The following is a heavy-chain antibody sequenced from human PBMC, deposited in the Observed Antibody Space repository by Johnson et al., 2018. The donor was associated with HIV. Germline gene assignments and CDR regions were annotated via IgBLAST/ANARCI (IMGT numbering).Heavy chain of an antibody. CDR2: IWYDGSNK. CDR3: ARGPSVANLHAFDL. Sequence: QVQLVESGGGVVRPGRSLRLSCAASGFTFSSYGMHWVRQAPGKGLEWVAVIWYDGSNKYYADSVKGRFTISRDNSKNTLYLQMNSLRAGDTAVYYCARGPSVANLHAFDLWGQGTLVTVSS. CDR1: GFTFSSYG. D-gene: IGHD4-23*01. V-gene: IGHV3-33*01. J-gene: IGHJ3*01.